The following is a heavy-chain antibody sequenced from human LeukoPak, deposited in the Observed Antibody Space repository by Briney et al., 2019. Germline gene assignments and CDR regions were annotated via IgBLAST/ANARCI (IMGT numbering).Heavy chain of an antibody. CDR3: ARVGVTLVFDY. CDR2: IYYSGST. D-gene: IGHD2-21*02. Sequence: SETLSLTCTVSGGSISSSSYYWGWIRQPPGKGLEWIGSIYYSGSTYYNPSLESRVTISVDTSKNQFSLKLSSVTAADTAVYYCARVGVTLVFDYWGQGTLVTVSS. J-gene: IGHJ4*02. V-gene: IGHV4-39*07. CDR1: GGSISSSSYY.